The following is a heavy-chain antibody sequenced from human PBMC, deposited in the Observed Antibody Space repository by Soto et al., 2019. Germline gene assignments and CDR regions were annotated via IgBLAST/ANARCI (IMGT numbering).Heavy chain of an antibody. CDR3: ARAYEDASGSYYY. Sequence: QVQLVQSGAEVKKPGSSVKVSCKASGGTFSSYTISWVRQAPGQGLEWMGRIIPILGIANYAQKFQGRVTITADKSTSTAYMELSSLRSEDTAVYYCARAYEDASGSYYYWGQGTLVTVSS. J-gene: IGHJ4*02. V-gene: IGHV1-69*02. CDR2: IIPILGIA. CDR1: GGTFSSYT. D-gene: IGHD1-26*01.